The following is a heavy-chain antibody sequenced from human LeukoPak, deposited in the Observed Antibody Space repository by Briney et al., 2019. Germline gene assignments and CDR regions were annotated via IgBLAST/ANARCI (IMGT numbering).Heavy chain of an antibody. CDR1: GGSISGYY. Sequence: PSETLSLTCTVSGGSISGYYWSWIRQPPGKGLEWIGRIYTSGRTNYNPSLKSRVTMSVDTSKNQFSLKLSSVTAADTAVYYCAREPSGASFDIWGQGTMVTVSS. J-gene: IGHJ3*02. CDR3: AREPSGASFDI. V-gene: IGHV4-4*07. CDR2: IYTSGRT. D-gene: IGHD1-26*01.